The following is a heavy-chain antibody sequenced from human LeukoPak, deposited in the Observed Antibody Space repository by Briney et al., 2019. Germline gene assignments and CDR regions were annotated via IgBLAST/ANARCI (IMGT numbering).Heavy chain of an antibody. J-gene: IGHJ4*02. D-gene: IGHD6-19*01. Sequence: GGSLRLSSAASGFTVSSYAMTWVRHSPGKGLDWVSAISAGGGNTYYADSVKGRFTIARYNSKNTLYLHINSLRAEDTALYYCAKINRGQVAGHVDFWGQGTLVSVSS. V-gene: IGHV3-23*01. CDR3: AKINRGQVAGHVDF. CDR2: ISAGGGNT. CDR1: GFTVSSYA.